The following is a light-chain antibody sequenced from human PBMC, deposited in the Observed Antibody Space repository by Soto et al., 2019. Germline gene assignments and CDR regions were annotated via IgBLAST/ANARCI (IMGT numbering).Light chain of an antibody. Sequence: TSSDVGGYSYVSWYQQHPGKAPQLIIYDVTERPSGVPDRFSGSKSGNTASLTISGLQAEDEADYYCCSYTGSYSYVFVTGSTVTVL. J-gene: IGLJ1*01. V-gene: IGLV2-11*03. CDR1: SSDVGGYSY. CDR2: DVT. CDR3: CSYTGSYSYV.